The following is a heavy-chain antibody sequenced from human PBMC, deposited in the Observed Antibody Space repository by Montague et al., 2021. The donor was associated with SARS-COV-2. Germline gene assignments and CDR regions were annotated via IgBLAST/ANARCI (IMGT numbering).Heavy chain of an antibody. Sequence: PALVTPTQTVTLTCTFSGFSLSTSGVGVGWIRQPPGKALEWLALXYWXSYKRYSPSLKSRLTTTKDTSKNQVVLTMTNMDPVDTATYYCAHRPGIAVAGGAFDIWGQGTMVTVSS. CDR1: GFSLSTSGVG. J-gene: IGHJ3*02. D-gene: IGHD6-19*01. V-gene: IGHV2-5*01. CDR3: AHRPGIAVAGGAFDI. CDR2: XYWXSYK.